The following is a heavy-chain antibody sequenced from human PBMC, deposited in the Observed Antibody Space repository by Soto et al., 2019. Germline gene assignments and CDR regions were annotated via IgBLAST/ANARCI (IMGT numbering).Heavy chain of an antibody. Sequence: QVQLVQSGAEVKKPGASVKVSCKASGYTFNRYAISWVRQAPGQGLEWMGWISAYNGNTNYAQKLQGRVTMTTDTSTSTAYMELRSLRSDDTAVYYCARLYYYDSSGYYYVEDFWGQGTLDTVSS. J-gene: IGHJ4*02. D-gene: IGHD3-22*01. V-gene: IGHV1-18*01. CDR3: ARLYYYDSSGYYYVEDF. CDR2: ISAYNGNT. CDR1: GYTFNRYA.